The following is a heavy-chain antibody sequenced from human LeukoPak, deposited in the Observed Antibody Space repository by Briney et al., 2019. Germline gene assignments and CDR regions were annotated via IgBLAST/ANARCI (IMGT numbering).Heavy chain of an antibody. CDR1: GGSMSSYY. J-gene: IGHJ4*02. V-gene: IGHV4-59*01. CDR2: IYYTGST. Sequence: SETLSLTCTVSGGSMSSYYWSWIRQPPGKGLEWIGNIYYTGSTSYNPSLKSRVTISIDTSKNQFSLKLSSVTAADTALYYCVRGYSSAWRIFDYWGQGTLVTVSS. CDR3: VRGYSSAWRIFDY. D-gene: IGHD6-19*01.